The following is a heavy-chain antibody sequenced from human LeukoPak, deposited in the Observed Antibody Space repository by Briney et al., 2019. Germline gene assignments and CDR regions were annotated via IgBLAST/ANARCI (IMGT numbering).Heavy chain of an antibody. CDR2: IYHSGST. V-gene: IGHV4-38-2*01. CDR1: GYSISSGYY. D-gene: IGHD6-6*01. J-gene: IGHJ4*02. CDR3: ASYEYSSSWVNYFDY. Sequence: SETLSLTCAVSGYSISSGYYWGWIRQPPGKGLEWIGSIYHSGSTCYNPSLKSRVTISVDTSKNQFSLKLSSVAAADTAVYYCASYEYSSSWVNYFDYWGQGTLVTVSS.